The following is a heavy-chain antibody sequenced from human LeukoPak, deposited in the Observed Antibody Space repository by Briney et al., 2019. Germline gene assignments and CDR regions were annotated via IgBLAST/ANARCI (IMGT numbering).Heavy chain of an antibody. Sequence: GGSLRLSCAASGFTFSSYAMSWVRQAPGKGLEWVSGISWNSGSIGYADSVKGRFTISRDNAKNSLYLQMNSLRAEDTALYYCAKGLYYDSSVFDYWGQGTLVTVSS. CDR3: AKGLYYDSSVFDY. CDR2: ISWNSGSI. D-gene: IGHD3-22*01. J-gene: IGHJ4*02. V-gene: IGHV3-9*01. CDR1: GFTFSSYA.